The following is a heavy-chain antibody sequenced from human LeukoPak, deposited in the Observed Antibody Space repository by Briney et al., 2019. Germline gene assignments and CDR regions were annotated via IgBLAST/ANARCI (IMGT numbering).Heavy chain of an antibody. J-gene: IGHJ4*02. CDR3: TTHRGLYDFDY. CDR1: GFTFSSYW. D-gene: IGHD2-8*01. CDR2: IKSKTHGATT. V-gene: IGHV3-15*01. Sequence: GGSLRLSCAASGFTFSSYWMSWVRQAPGKGLEWVGRIKSKTHGATTDYAAPVRGRFTISRDDSKNTLYLQMDSLKTEDTAVYYCTTHRGLYDFDYWGQGALLTVSS.